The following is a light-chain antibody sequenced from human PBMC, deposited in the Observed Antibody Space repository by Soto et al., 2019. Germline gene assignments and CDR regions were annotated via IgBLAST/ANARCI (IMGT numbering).Light chain of an antibody. CDR1: QSISIY. J-gene: IGKJ1*01. CDR2: TAS. CDR3: QQAYDIPGT. Sequence: DIQMTQSPSSLSASVGDRVTITCRASQSISIYLNWYQQKPGKVPNLLIYTASSLRSGVPSRFSGSGSGTDFTLTITSLQPEDFATYYCQQAYDIPGTFGQGARVEI. V-gene: IGKV1-39*01.